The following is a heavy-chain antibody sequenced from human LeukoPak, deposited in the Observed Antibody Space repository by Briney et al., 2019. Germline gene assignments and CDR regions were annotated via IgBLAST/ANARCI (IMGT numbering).Heavy chain of an antibody. J-gene: IGHJ4*02. CDR1: GNTLTGNY. Sequence: ASVKVSCKGSGNTLTGNYLHWVRQAPGQGLEWMGWINPNSGGTNYAQKFQGRATMTRDTSIRTAYMELSGLRSDDTAVYYCAKEGIIAAAGNFDYWGQGTLVTVSS. CDR2: INPNSGGT. V-gene: IGHV1-2*02. D-gene: IGHD6-13*01. CDR3: AKEGIIAAAGNFDY.